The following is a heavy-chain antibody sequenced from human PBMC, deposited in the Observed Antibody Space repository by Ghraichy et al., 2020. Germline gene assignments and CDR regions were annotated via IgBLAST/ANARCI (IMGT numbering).Heavy chain of an antibody. CDR2: IKTDGSEK. CDR1: GFTFSGEW. J-gene: IGHJ5*02. CDR3: ARDLNWNRGP. V-gene: IGHV3-7*01. Sequence: GESLNISCSASGFTFSGEWMTWVRQAPGKGLEWVANIKTDGSEKHYVDSVMGRFTISRDNAKNSLYLEMNSLRDGDTAVYYCARDLNWNRGPWGQGTLVTVSS. D-gene: IGHD1-1*01.